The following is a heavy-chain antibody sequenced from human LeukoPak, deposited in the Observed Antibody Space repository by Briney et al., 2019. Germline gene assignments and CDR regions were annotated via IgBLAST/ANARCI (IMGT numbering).Heavy chain of an antibody. V-gene: IGHV7-4-1*02. CDR3: ARDRVLGLQLWSNWFDP. CDR1: GYTFTSYA. D-gene: IGHD5-18*01. CDR2: INTNTGNP. J-gene: IGHJ5*02. Sequence: ASVKVSCKASGYTFTSYAMNWVRQAPGQGLEWMGWINTNTGNPTYAQGFTGRFVFSLDTSVSTAYLQISSLKAEDTAVYYCARDRVLGLQLWSNWFDPWGQGTLVTVSS.